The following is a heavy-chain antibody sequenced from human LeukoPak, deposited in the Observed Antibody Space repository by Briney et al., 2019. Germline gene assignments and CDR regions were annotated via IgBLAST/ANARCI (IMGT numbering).Heavy chain of an antibody. J-gene: IGHJ4*02. CDR2: INDSGNT. CDR3: ARRLVDSGASQVSDY. D-gene: IGHD2-15*01. Sequence: SETLSLTCAVYSGSFSGYYWSWIRQFPGKGLEWIGEINDSGNTNYNPSLKSRVTLSVDTSKNQFSLRLSSVTAADTAVYYCARRLVDSGASQVSDYWGQGILVTVSS. V-gene: IGHV4-34*01. CDR1: SGSFSGYY.